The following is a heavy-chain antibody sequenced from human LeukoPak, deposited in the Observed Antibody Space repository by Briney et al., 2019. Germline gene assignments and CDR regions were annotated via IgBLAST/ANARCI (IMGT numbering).Heavy chain of an antibody. CDR3: ARHDSRGGSYDY. Sequence: SGTLSLTCSVPGDSITNYHWSCIRHPPGKRLERFGSIGSGESAMYNRSLEVRVTMSVDTPMNNSSLRLNSLTAADTAVYYCARHDSRGGSYDYWGQGTLVSVSS. V-gene: IGHV4-59*08. D-gene: IGHD1-26*01. CDR1: GDSITNYH. CDR2: IGSGESA. J-gene: IGHJ4*02.